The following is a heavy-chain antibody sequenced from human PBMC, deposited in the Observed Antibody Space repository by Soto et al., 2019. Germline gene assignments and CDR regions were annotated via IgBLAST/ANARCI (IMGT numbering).Heavy chain of an antibody. D-gene: IGHD3-22*01. CDR3: ARVSSSGYPNQRGAFDI. CDR2: ISSSSSTI. J-gene: IGHJ3*02. Sequence: GGSLRLSCAASGFTFSSYSMNWVRQAPGKGLEWVSYISSSSSTIYYADSVKGRFTMSRDNAKNSLYLQMNSLRDEETAVYYCARVSSSGYPNQRGAFDIWGQGKMVTVSS. V-gene: IGHV3-48*02. CDR1: GFTFSSYS.